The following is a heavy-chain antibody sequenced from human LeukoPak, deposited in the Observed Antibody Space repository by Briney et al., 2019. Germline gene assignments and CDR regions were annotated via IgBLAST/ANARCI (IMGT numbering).Heavy chain of an antibody. J-gene: IGHJ6*03. CDR2: IDHTGST. CDR3: ARDGAVADDYYYMDV. CDR1: DDSITIYY. V-gene: IGHV4-59*01. D-gene: IGHD6-19*01. Sequence: SETLSLTCTVSDDSITIYYWSWIRQPPGKGLEWIGYIDHTGSTNYNPSLKSRVTISRDTSKNHFSLELSSATAADTAVYYCARDGAVADDYYYMDVWGKGTTVTISS.